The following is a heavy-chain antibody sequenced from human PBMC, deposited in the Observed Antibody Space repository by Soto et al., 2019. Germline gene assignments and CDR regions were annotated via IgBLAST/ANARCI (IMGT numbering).Heavy chain of an antibody. D-gene: IGHD4-17*01. V-gene: IGHV1-69*01. CDR3: ARAMATVVTWRYYFDY. Sequence: QVQLVQSGAEVKKPGSSVKVSCKASGGTFSSYAISWVRQAPGQGLEWMGGIIPIFGTANYAQEFQGRVTITADESTSAAYMVLSSLRSEDTAVYYCARAMATVVTWRYYFDYWGQGTLVTVSS. J-gene: IGHJ4*02. CDR2: IIPIFGTA. CDR1: GGTFSSYA.